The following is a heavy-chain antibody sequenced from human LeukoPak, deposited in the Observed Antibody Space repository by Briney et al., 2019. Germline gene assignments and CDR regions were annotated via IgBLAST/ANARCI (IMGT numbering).Heavy chain of an antibody. D-gene: IGHD3-16*01. J-gene: IGHJ5*01. CDR3: ARYARGGFWFDS. Sequence: SETLSLTCTVSSGSISSYYWSWLRQPSGKGLEWIGYISYTGNTNHNPSLKSQVTISVDTSKNQFSLKLSSVTAADTAVYYCARYARGGFWFDSWGQGTLVTVSS. CDR1: SGSISSYY. CDR2: ISYTGNT. V-gene: IGHV4-59*01.